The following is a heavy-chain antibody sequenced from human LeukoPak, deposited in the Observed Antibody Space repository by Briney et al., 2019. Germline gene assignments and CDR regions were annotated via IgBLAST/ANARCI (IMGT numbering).Heavy chain of an antibody. J-gene: IGHJ4*02. D-gene: IGHD5-18*01. V-gene: IGHV1-69*05. CDR1: GGTFSSYA. CDR2: IIPIFGTA. CDR3: ARSPGYSYGIDY. Sequence: GASVKVSCKASGGTFSSYAISWVRQAPGQGLEWMGGIIPIFGTANYAQKFQGRVAITTDESTSTAYMELRSLRSEDTAVYYCARSPGYSYGIDYWGQGTLVTVSS.